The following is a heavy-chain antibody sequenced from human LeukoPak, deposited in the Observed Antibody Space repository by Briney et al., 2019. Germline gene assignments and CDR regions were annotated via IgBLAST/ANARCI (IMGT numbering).Heavy chain of an antibody. CDR3: TKDLLIGTYYDFYGMDV. CDR2: ISYDGSNK. Sequence: GGSLRLSCAASGFNFSSYGMHWVRQAPGKGLKWVAVISYDGSNKYYADSVKGRFTISRDNSKNTLYLQMNSLRAEDTAVYYCTKDLLIGTYYDFYGMDVWGQGTTVTVSS. J-gene: IGHJ6*02. CDR1: GFNFSSYG. V-gene: IGHV3-30*18. D-gene: IGHD3-3*01.